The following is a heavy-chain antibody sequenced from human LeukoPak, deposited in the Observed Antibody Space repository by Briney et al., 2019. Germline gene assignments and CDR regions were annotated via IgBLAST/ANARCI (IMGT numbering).Heavy chain of an antibody. Sequence: GGSLRLSSAASGFXFSDYYISWIRQAPGKGLEWVSYISSSSSYTNYADSVKGRFTISRDNAKNSLYLQMNSLRAEDTAVYYCARDLSGSYYFDYWGQGTLVTVSS. CDR1: GFXFSDYY. CDR2: ISSSSSYT. D-gene: IGHD1-26*01. V-gene: IGHV3-11*05. J-gene: IGHJ4*02. CDR3: ARDLSGSYYFDY.